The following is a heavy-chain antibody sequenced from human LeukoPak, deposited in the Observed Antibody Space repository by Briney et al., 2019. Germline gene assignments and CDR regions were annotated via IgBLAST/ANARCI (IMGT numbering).Heavy chain of an antibody. Sequence: KPSGTLSLTCAVYGGSFSGYYWSWIRQPPGKGLEWIGEINHSGSTNYNPSLKSRVAISVDTSRNQFSLRLSSVTAADTAVYYCARGQRITMTDWGQGTLVTVSS. D-gene: IGHD3-22*01. V-gene: IGHV4-34*01. CDR1: GGSFSGYY. CDR3: ARGQRITMTD. J-gene: IGHJ4*02. CDR2: INHSGST.